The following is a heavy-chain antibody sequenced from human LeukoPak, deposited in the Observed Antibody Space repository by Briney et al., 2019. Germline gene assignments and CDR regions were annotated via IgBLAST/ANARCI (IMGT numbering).Heavy chain of an antibody. V-gene: IGHV4-39*01. J-gene: IGHJ4*02. CDR3: ARLWFGVGFDY. Sequence: PSETLSLTCTVSGGFISSSSYYWGWIRQPPGKGLEWIGSIYYSGSTYYNPSLKSRVTISVDTSKNQFSLKLSSVTAADTAVYYCARLWFGVGFDYWGQGTLVTVSS. D-gene: IGHD3-10*01. CDR2: IYYSGST. CDR1: GGFISSSSYY.